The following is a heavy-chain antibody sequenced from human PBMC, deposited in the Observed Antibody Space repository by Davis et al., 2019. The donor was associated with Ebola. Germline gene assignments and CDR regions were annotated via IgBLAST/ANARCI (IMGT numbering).Heavy chain of an antibody. CDR1: GFTFGDYA. CDR3: TRQVGAISWYFDL. D-gene: IGHD1-26*01. Sequence: GESLKISCTASGFTFGDYAMSWVRQAPGKGLEWVGFIRSKAYGGTTEYAASVKGRFTISRDDSKSIAYLQMNSLKTEDTAVYYCTRQVGAISWYFDLWGRGTLVTVSS. CDR2: IRSKAYGGTT. J-gene: IGHJ2*01. V-gene: IGHV3-49*04.